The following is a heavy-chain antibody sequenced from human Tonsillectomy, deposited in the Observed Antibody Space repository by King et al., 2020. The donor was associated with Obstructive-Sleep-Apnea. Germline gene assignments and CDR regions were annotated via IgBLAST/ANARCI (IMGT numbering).Heavy chain of an antibody. CDR2: IVVGSGNT. J-gene: IGHJ5*02. CDR3: AAHDYGVSDGNWFDP. V-gene: IGHV1-58*01. D-gene: IGHD4-17*01. CDR1: GFTFTSSA. Sequence: QLVQSGPEVKKPGPSVKVSCKASGFTFTSSAVQWVRQARGQRLEWIGWIVVGSGNTNYAQKFQERVTITRDMSTSTAYMELSSLRSEDTAVYYCAAHDYGVSDGNWFDPWGQGTLVTVSS.